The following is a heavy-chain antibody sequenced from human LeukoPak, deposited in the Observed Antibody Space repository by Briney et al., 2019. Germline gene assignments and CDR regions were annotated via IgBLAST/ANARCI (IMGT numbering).Heavy chain of an antibody. CDR3: AREYSSTWYDAFDI. J-gene: IGHJ3*02. D-gene: IGHD6-13*01. V-gene: IGHV1-18*01. CDR2: ISAYNGNT. Sequence: ASVKVSCKASGYTLTSYVISWVRQAPGQGLECMGWISAYNGNTNYAQKLQGRVTMTTGTSTSTAYKELRSLTSDDTAMYYCAREYSSTWYDAFDIWGQGTMVTVSS. CDR1: GYTLTSYV.